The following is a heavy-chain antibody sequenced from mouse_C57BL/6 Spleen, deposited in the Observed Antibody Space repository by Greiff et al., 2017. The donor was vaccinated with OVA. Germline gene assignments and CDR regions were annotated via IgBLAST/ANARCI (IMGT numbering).Heavy chain of an antibody. CDR1: GYTFTDYY. J-gene: IGHJ4*01. Sequence: EVQLQQSGPVLVKPGASVKMSCKASGYTFTDYYMNWVKQSHGKSLEWIGVINPYNGGTSYNQKFKGKATLTVDKSSSTAYMELNSLTSEDSAVYYCASLPGSSGSGYWGQGTSVTVSS. V-gene: IGHV1-19*01. CDR3: ASLPGSSGSGY. CDR2: INPYNGGT. D-gene: IGHD3-2*02.